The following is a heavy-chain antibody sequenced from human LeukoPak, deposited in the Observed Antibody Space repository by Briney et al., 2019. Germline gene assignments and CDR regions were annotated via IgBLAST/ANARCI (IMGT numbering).Heavy chain of an antibody. D-gene: IGHD3-10*01. J-gene: IGHJ4*02. CDR2: INPNSGGT. CDR1: GYTFSGYY. CDR3: AKAPTPYDSVTRAFVQPYDY. V-gene: IGHV1-2*02. Sequence: ASVKVSCKASGYTFSGYYIFWVRRAPGQGLEWMGWINPNSGGTNYAPEFQGRLTMTRDTSITTAYMELSTLRSDDTAVYYCAKAPTPYDSVTRAFVQPYDYWGQGTLVTVSS.